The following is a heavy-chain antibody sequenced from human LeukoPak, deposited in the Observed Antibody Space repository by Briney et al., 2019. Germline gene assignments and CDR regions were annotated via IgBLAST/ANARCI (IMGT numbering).Heavy chain of an antibody. V-gene: IGHV3-21*01. J-gene: IGHJ4*02. CDR1: GFTFSSYS. D-gene: IGHD3-16*02. CDR2: ISSSSSYI. CDR3: ARVLEKNYVWGNYRY. Sequence: PGGSLRLSCAASGFTFSSYSMNWVRQAPGKGLEWVSSISSSSSYIYYADPVKGRFTISRDNAKNSLYLQMNSLRAEDTAVYYCARVLEKNYVWGNYRYWGQGTLVTVSS.